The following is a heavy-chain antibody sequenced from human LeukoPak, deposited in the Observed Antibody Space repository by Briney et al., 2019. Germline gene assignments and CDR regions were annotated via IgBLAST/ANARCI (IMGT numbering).Heavy chain of an antibody. Sequence: GGSLRLSCAASGFTFSGSAMHWVRRASGKGLEWVGRIRSKANSYATAYAASVKGRFTISRDDSKNTAYLQMNSLKTEDTAVYYCTASQRNYDILTGTYYFDYWGQGTLVTVSS. CDR1: GFTFSGSA. CDR3: TASQRNYDILTGTYYFDY. CDR2: IRSKANSYAT. J-gene: IGHJ4*02. V-gene: IGHV3-73*01. D-gene: IGHD3-9*01.